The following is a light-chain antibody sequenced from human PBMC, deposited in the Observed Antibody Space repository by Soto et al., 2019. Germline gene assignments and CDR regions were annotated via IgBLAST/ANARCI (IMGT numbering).Light chain of an antibody. CDR1: SSDVGGHAY. J-gene: IGLJ3*02. CDR3: CSYAGSYTWV. Sequence: QSVLPQPRSVSASPGQSITISCTGTSSDVGGHAYVSWYQQHPGKAPQLMIYDVTARPSGVPDRFSGSKSGTTASLTISDLQAEDEADYFCCSYAGSYTWVCGGGTKLTVL. CDR2: DVT. V-gene: IGLV2-11*01.